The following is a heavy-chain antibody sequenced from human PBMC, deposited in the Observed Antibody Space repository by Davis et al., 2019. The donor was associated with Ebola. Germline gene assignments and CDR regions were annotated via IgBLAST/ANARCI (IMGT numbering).Heavy chain of an antibody. V-gene: IGHV3-11*06. Sequence: LSLTCAVYGGSFSGYYWSWIRQPPGKGLEWISRIGGSVGYRNYADSVRGRFTISRDSAKNLLYLQMNTLKTEDTAMYYCSTAFNSVTDGFDFWGQGTMVTVS. CDR3: STAFNSVTDGFDF. J-gene: IGHJ3*01. CDR2: IGGSVGYR. CDR1: GGSFSGYY. D-gene: IGHD4-17*01.